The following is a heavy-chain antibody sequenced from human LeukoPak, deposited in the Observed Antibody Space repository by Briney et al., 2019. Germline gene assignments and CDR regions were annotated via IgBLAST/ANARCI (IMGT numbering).Heavy chain of an antibody. Sequence: ASVKVSCKASGYTFTSYYMHWVRQAPGQGLEWMGINNPSGGSTSYAQKFQGRVTMTRDTSTSTVYMELSSLRSEDTAVYYCASTVAGGYSLYYFDYWGQGTLVTVSS. CDR1: GYTFTSYY. CDR2: NNPSGGST. D-gene: IGHD3-22*01. CDR3: ASTVAGGYSLYYFDY. J-gene: IGHJ4*02. V-gene: IGHV1-46*03.